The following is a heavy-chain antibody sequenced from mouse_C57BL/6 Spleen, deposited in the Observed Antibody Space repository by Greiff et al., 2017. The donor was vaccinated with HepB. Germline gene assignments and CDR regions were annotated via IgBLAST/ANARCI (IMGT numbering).Heavy chain of an antibody. Sequence: VQLKESGGGLVKPGGSLKLSCAASGFTFSDYGMHWVRQAPEKGLEWVAYISSGSSTIYYADTVKGRFTISRDNAKNTLFLQRTSLRSEDTAMYDCARDGNFDYWGQGTTLTVAS. CDR3: ARDGNFDY. V-gene: IGHV5-17*01. CDR1: GFTFSDYG. J-gene: IGHJ2*01. CDR2: ISSGSSTI.